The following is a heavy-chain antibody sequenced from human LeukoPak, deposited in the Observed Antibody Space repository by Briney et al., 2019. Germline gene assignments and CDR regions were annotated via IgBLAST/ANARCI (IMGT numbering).Heavy chain of an antibody. CDR1: GFTFNTYT. CDR2: IYSGGST. CDR3: ASPGAAGDAFDI. D-gene: IGHD3-10*01. Sequence: GGSLRLSCACSGFTFNTYTMSWVRQAPGKGLEWVSVIYSGGSTYYADAVKGRFTISRDNSKNTLFLQMNSLRAEDTAVYYCASPGAAGDAFDIWGQGTMVIVSS. J-gene: IGHJ3*02. V-gene: IGHV3-66*01.